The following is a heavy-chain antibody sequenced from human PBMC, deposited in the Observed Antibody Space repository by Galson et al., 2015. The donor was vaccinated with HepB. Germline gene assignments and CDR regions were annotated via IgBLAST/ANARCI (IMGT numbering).Heavy chain of an antibody. CDR2: ISAYNGNT. CDR3: ARSRGGYVGIAAAGTRLYYYYYYMDV. CDR1: GYTFTSYG. J-gene: IGHJ6*03. D-gene: IGHD6-13*01. V-gene: IGHV1-18*04. Sequence: SVKVSCKASGYTFTSYGISWVRQAPGQGLEWMGWISAYNGNTNYAQKLQGRVTMTTDTSTSTAYMELSSLRSEDTAVYYCARSRGGYVGIAAAGTRLYYYYYYMDVWGKGTTVTVSS.